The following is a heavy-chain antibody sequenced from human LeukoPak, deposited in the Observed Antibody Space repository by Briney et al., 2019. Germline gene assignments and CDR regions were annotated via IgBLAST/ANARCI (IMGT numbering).Heavy chain of an antibody. CDR3: ARQADH. CDR1: GGPLSISGDY. Sequence: PADTLSLPCTLSGGPLSISGDYWGWIRQPPGRGLGWIGRIYYPGSTYYHPSLTSRLTISLDTSKNQSALKLTSVTAAGTAVRYCARQADHWGQGTLVSV. V-gene: IGHV4-39*01. J-gene: IGHJ4*02. CDR2: IYYPGST.